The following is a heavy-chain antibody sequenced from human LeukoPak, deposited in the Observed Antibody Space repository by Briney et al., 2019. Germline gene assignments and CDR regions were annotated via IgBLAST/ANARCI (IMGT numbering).Heavy chain of an antibody. D-gene: IGHD4-11*01. CDR1: GFTFSHYG. J-gene: IGHJ4*02. CDR2: IWSDGTNQ. V-gene: IGHV3-33*06. Sequence: PGRSLRLSCAASGFTFSHYGFHWVRQAPGKGLEWVAVIWSDGTNQFYADSVKGRFTISRDYSQKTVYLEMHSLRTEDTAMYCCAKDAQRGFDYSNSLEYWGPGTLVTVSS. CDR3: AKDAQRGFDYSNSLEY.